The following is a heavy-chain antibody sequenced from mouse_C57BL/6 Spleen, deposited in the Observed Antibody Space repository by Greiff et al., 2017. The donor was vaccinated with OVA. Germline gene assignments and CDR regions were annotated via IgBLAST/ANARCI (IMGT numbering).Heavy chain of an antibody. J-gene: IGHJ1*03. D-gene: IGHD6-1*01. Sequence: DVKLVESGGGLVKPGGSLKLSCAASGFTFSDYGMHWVRQAPEKGLEWVAYISSGSSTIYYADTVKGRFTISRDNAKNTLFLQMTSLRSEDTAMYYCANQPPYWYFDVWGTGTTVTVSS. CDR2: ISSGSSTI. V-gene: IGHV5-17*01. CDR3: ANQPPYWYFDV. CDR1: GFTFSDYG.